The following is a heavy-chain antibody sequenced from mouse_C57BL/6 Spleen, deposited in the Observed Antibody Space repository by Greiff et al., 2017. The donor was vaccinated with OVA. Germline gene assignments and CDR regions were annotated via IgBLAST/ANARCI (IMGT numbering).Heavy chain of an antibody. J-gene: IGHJ1*03. CDR3: ASVPSTVVATDWYFDV. CDR1: GFSLTSYG. CDR2: IWSGGST. D-gene: IGHD1-1*01. V-gene: IGHV2-2*01. Sequence: VKLEESGPGLVQPSQSLSITCTVSGFSLTSYGVHWVRQSPGKGLEWLGVIWSGGSTDYNAAFISRLSISKDNSKSQVFFKMNSLQADDTAIYYCASVPSTVVATDWYFDVWGTGTTVTVSS.